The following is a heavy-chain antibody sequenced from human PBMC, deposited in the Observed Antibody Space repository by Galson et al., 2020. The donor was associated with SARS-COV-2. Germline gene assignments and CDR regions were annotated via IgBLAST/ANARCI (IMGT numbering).Heavy chain of an antibody. D-gene: IGHD2-15*01. V-gene: IGHV3-11*01. CDR3: ARDHIVVVVAAGRKDYYFYGMDV. CDR1: GFTFSDYY. Sequence: GGSLRLSCAASGFTFSDYYMSWIRQAPGKGLEWVSYISSSGSTIYYADSVKGRFTISSDNAKNSLYLQMNSLRAEDTAVYYCARDHIVVVVAAGRKDYYFYGMDVWCQGTTVTVSS. CDR2: ISSSGSTI. J-gene: IGHJ6*02.